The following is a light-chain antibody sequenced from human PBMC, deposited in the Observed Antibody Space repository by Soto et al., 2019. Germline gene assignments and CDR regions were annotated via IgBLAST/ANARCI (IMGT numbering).Light chain of an antibody. CDR2: GAS. Sequence: EILMTPSPCTLAVSPGERAPLSCRASERIRSNLAWYQQKRGQAPRLLIYGASTRATGIPARFSGSGSGTEFTLTISSLQSEDFAVDYCQQYNNWPLMFGQGTKVDIK. CDR1: ERIRSN. CDR3: QQYNNWPLM. V-gene: IGKV3-15*01. J-gene: IGKJ1*01.